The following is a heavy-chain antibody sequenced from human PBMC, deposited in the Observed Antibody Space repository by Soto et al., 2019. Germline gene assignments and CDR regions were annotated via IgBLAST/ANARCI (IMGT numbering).Heavy chain of an antibody. CDR1: GYTFTGYY. D-gene: IGHD5-18*01. J-gene: IGHJ6*02. Sequence: ASVKVSCKASGYTFTGYYMHWVRQAPGQGLEWMGWINPNSGGTNYAQKLQGRVTMTRDTSISTAYMELSRLRSDDTAVYYCARDLDTVLRLGYYYGMDVWGQGTTVTVSS. CDR3: ARDLDTVLRLGYYYGMDV. V-gene: IGHV1-2*02. CDR2: INPNSGGT.